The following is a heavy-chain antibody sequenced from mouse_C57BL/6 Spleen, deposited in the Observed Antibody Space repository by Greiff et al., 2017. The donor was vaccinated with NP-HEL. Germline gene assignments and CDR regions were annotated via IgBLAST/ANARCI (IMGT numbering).Heavy chain of an antibody. CDR3: TTGSKNLYAMDY. CDR1: GFNIKDYY. J-gene: IGHJ4*01. CDR2: IDPEDGDT. V-gene: IGHV14-1*01. D-gene: IGHD2-5*01. Sequence: EVQLQQSGAELVRPGASVKLSCTASGFNIKDYYMHWVKQRPEQGLEWIGRIDPEDGDTEYAPKFQGKATMTADTSSNTAYLQLSSLTSEDTAVYYCTTGSKNLYAMDYWGQGTSVTVSS.